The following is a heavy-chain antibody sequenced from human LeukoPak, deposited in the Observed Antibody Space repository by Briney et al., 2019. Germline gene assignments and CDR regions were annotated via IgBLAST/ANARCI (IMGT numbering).Heavy chain of an antibody. Sequence: SETLSLTCTVSGGSISSGDYYWSWIRQPPGKGLEWIGYIYYSGSTYYNPSLKSRVTISVDTSKNQFSLKLSSVTAADTAVYYCARGAGGTIFGVVIIGSYDAFDIWGQGTTVTVSS. J-gene: IGHJ3*02. V-gene: IGHV4-30-4*08. CDR3: ARGAGGTIFGVVIIGSYDAFDI. CDR2: IYYSGST. D-gene: IGHD3-3*01. CDR1: GGSISSGDYY.